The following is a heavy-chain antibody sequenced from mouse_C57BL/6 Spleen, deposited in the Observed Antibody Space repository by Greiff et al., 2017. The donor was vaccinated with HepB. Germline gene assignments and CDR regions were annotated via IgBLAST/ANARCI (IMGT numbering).Heavy chain of an antibody. CDR2: ISSGSSTI. Sequence: EVMLVESGGGLVKPGGSLKLSCAASGFTFSDYGMHWVRQAPEKGLGWVAYISSGSSTIYYADTVKGRFTISRDNAKNTLFLQMTSLRSEDTAMYYCARPIYYDYDGGFAYWGQGTLVTVSA. V-gene: IGHV5-17*01. CDR3: ARPIYYDYDGGFAY. D-gene: IGHD2-4*01. CDR1: GFTFSDYG. J-gene: IGHJ3*01.